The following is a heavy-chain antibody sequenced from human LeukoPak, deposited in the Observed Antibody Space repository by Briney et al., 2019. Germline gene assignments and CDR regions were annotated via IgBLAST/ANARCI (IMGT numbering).Heavy chain of an antibody. J-gene: IGHJ4*02. CDR3: ARDRREVYKYGSGTFKFGENFFDS. CDR1: GYTFTGYY. CDR2: INPNSGRA. D-gene: IGHD3-10*01. Sequence: GASVKVSCKASGYTFTGYYIHWVRQAPGQGLEWMGWINPNSGRAKYAQKFQGRVTMTRDTSISTAYMELSRLRSDDTALYYCARDRREVYKYGSGTFKFGENFFDSWGQGTLVTVSS. V-gene: IGHV1-2*02.